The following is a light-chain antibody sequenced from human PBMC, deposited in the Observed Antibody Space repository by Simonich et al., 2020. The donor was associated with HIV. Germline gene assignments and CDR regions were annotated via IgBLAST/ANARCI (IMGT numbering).Light chain of an antibody. CDR1: QSISTW. CDR2: KAS. Sequence: DIQMTQSPSTLSASVGDRVTISCRASQSISTWLAWFQQKPGKAPKLLIYKASTLESGIPSRFSGSGSGTEFTLTISSLQPDDFATYYCQQYYSTPQFGQGTKVEIK. CDR3: QQYYSTPQ. J-gene: IGKJ1*01. V-gene: IGKV1-5*03.